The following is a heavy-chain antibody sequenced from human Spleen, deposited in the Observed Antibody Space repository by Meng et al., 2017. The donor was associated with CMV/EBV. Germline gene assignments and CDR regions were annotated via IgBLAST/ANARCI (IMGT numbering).Heavy chain of an antibody. CDR2: INHSGST. CDR3: ARVFGVVIINWFDP. CDR1: GGSFSGYY. D-gene: IGHD3-3*01. J-gene: IGHJ5*02. V-gene: IGHV4-34*01. Sequence: AVYGGSFSGYYWSWIRQPPGKGLEWIGEINHSGSTNYNPSLKSRVTISVDTSKNQFSLKLSSVTAADTAVYYCARVFGVVIINWFDPWGQGTLVTVSS.